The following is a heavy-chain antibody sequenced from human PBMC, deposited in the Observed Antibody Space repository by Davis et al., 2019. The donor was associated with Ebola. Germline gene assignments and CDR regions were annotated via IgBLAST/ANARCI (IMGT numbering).Heavy chain of an antibody. D-gene: IGHD5-18*01. CDR3: TANRYYYYGMDV. CDR1: GFAVSNNY. J-gene: IGHJ6*02. CDR2: IYSGGST. Sequence: GGSLRLSCAASGFAVSNNYMSWVRQAPGKGLEWVSVIYSGGSTYYADSVKGRFTISRDNSKNTLYLQMNSLRAEDTAVYYCTANRYYYYGMDVWGQGTTVTVSS. V-gene: IGHV3-53*01.